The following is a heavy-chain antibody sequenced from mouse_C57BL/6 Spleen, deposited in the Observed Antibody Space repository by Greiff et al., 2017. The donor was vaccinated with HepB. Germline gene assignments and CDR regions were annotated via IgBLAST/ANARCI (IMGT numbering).Heavy chain of an antibody. J-gene: IGHJ4*01. D-gene: IGHD1-1*01. CDR1: GYTFTDYY. CDR3: ARSPVYYGNLAYAMDY. V-gene: IGHV1-77*01. Sequence: VKLQQSGAELVKPGASVKISCKASGYTFTDYYINWVKQRPGQGLEWIGKIGPGSGSTYYNEKFKGKATLTADKSSSTAYMQLSSLTSEDSAVYFCARSPVYYGNLAYAMDYWGQGTSVTVSS. CDR2: IGPGSGST.